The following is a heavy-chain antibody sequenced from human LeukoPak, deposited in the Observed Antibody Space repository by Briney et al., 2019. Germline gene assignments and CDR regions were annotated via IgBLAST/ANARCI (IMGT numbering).Heavy chain of an antibody. CDR3: TTYGSGRKFDY. D-gene: IGHD3-10*01. V-gene: IGHV3-15*04. CDR2: IESKTDGGTT. Sequence: GGSLRLSCAASGFSFSDAWMSWARQIPGKGLEWVGRIESKTDGGTTDYAAPVKGRSTISRDDSTNTLYLQMNSLKSEDTAVYYCTTYGSGRKFDYWGQGILVTVSS. J-gene: IGHJ4*02. CDR1: GFSFSDAW.